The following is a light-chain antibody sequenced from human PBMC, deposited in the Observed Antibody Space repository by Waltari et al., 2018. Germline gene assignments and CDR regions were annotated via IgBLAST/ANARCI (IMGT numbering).Light chain of an antibody. J-gene: IGKJ4*01. CDR3: QQYNNWPLF. CDR1: QSVSSN. CDR2: GAS. V-gene: IGKV3-15*01. Sequence: EIVMTQSPAPLSLSPGERATLSCRASQSVSSNLAWYQQKPGQAPRLLIYGASTRVTGIPARFRGSGSGTEFTLTISSLQSEDFAVYYCQQYNNWPLFFGGGTKVEI.